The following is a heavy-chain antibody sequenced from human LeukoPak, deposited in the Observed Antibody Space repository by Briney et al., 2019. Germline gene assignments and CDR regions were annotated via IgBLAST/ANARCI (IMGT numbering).Heavy chain of an antibody. CDR3: ARDTLTVNDF. CDR1: GFPFDRLY. J-gene: IGHJ4*02. Sequence: GGSLRLSCVASGFPFDRLYMTWVRQGPGKGLEWVANIKGDGSKKHYVDSVKGRFTISRDNAKNLVFLQMNDLRVEDTGSYFCARDTLTVNDFWGQGALVTVSS. V-gene: IGHV3-7*01. D-gene: IGHD1-14*01. CDR2: IKGDGSKK.